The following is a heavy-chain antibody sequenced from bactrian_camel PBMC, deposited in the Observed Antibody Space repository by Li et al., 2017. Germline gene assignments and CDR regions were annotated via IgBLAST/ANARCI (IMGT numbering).Heavy chain of an antibody. CDR1: AGTFPLFC. V-gene: IGHV3S53*01. CDR2: ISRNGIT. Sequence: HVQLVESGGGSVQAGGSLSLSCAASAGTFPLFCLAWFRQAPGKEREEVARISRNGITNYADTVKGRFTASKDNAKNTLYLQMNSLQPEDTAMYYCAAGRCLVAHFRGRLPQSGYNYWGQGTQVTVS. J-gene: IGHJ4*01. CDR3: AAGRCLVAHFRGRLPQSGYNY. D-gene: IGHD2*01.